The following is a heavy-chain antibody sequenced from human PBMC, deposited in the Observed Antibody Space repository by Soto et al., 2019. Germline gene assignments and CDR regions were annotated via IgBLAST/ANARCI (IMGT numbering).Heavy chain of an antibody. Sequence: PGGSLRLSGSASGFTFSSYAMHWVRQAPGKRLEYVSPISSTGGSTYYADSVKGRFTVSRDNTMNTLYLQMSSLRAEDTALYYCVKDSRTYYDFWSAPLDAFDIWDQETMVAVSS. CDR1: GFTFSSYA. V-gene: IGHV3-64D*06. J-gene: IGHJ3*02. CDR2: ISSTGGST. D-gene: IGHD3-3*01. CDR3: VKDSRTYYDFWSAPLDAFDI.